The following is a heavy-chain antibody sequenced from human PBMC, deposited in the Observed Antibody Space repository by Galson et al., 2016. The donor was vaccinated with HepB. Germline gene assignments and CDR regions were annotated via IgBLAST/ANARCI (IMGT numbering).Heavy chain of an antibody. CDR1: GSTFTTYG. Sequence: SVKVSCKASGSTFTTYGISWVRQAPGQGPEWMGGIVPIVGTANYAQKFEGRVTIIADESTTTSYMEMRSLTSEDTAVFYCASWAGFSSGWSGPFDYWGRGTLVTVSS. CDR2: IVPIVGTA. CDR3: ASWAGFSSGWSGPFDY. D-gene: IGHD6-19*01. J-gene: IGHJ4*02. V-gene: IGHV1-69*13.